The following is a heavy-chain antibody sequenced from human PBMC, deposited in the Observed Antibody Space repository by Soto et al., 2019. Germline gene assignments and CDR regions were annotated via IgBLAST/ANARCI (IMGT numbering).Heavy chain of an antibody. V-gene: IGHV3-7*01. CDR1: GFTCSSYW. CDR2: IKQDGSEE. J-gene: IGHJ6*04. CDR3: AREIAARL. Sequence: EVQLVESGGGLVQPGGSLRLSCAASGFTCSSYWMSWFRQAPGKGLEWVANIKQDGSEENYVDSVKGRFTISRDNAKNALYLKMNSLRVEDTAVYYCAREIAARLWGKGTTVTVSS. D-gene: IGHD6-6*01.